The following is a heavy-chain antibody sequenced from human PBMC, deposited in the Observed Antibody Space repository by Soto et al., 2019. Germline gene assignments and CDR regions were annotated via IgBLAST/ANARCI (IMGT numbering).Heavy chain of an antibody. CDR3: ARQVHPGYSSG. J-gene: IGHJ4*02. V-gene: IGHV1-8*01. D-gene: IGHD2-15*01. Sequence: ASVKVSCKASGYTFTSYDINWVRQAPGQGLEWVGWINPTSEYTAHAQKFQGRVTLTREISTATAYMELSSLTSEDTAVYFYARQVHPGYSSGWGPGTQVTVSS. CDR2: INPTSEYT. CDR1: GYTFTSYD.